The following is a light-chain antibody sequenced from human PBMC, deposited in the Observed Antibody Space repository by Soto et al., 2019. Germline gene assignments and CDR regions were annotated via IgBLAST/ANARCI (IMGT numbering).Light chain of an antibody. J-gene: IGKJ2*01. Sequence: IQLTQSPSSLSASVGDRVTVTCRASQSINIYLNWYQQKPGKAPTLLIYAASSLQSGVPSRFSGGGSRTDFTLTITSLQVEDFATYYCQQSYRSPYTFGQGTKLEI. CDR3: QQSYRSPYT. V-gene: IGKV1-39*01. CDR2: AAS. CDR1: QSINIY.